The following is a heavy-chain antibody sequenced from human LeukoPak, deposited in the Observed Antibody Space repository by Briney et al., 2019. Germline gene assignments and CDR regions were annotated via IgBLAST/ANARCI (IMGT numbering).Heavy chain of an antibody. CDR2: VNHSGST. D-gene: IGHD6-19*01. V-gene: IGHV4-34*01. J-gene: IGHJ4*02. CDR1: GGSFSGYY. CDR3: ARGLQWLVKYYFDY. Sequence: SETLSLTCAVYGGSFSGYYWRWIRQPPGKGLEWIGEVNHSGSTNYNPSLKSRVTISVDTSKNQFSLKLSSVTAADTAVYYCARGLQWLVKYYFDYWDQGTLVTVSS.